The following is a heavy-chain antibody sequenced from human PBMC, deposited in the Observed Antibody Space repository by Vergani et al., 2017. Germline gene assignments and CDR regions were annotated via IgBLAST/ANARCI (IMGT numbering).Heavy chain of an antibody. Sequence: QLQLQESGPGLVKPSETLSLTCTVSGGSISSSSYYWGWIRQPPGKGLEWIGSIYYSGSTYYNPSLKSRVTISVDTSKNQFALKLSSVTAADTAVYYCARSFSPDSYADYWGQGTLVTVSS. CDR2: IYYSGST. D-gene: IGHD5-18*01. CDR3: ARSFSPDSYADY. CDR1: GGSISSSSYY. J-gene: IGHJ4*02. V-gene: IGHV4-39*01.